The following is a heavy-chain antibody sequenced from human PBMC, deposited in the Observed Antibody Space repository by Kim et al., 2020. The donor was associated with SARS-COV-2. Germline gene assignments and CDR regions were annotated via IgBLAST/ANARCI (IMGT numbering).Heavy chain of an antibody. CDR2: IYYSGST. CDR3: ARNHYYDSSGHDY. V-gene: IGHV4-39*01. Sequence: SETLSLTCTVSGGSISSSSYYWGWIRQPPGKGLEWIGSIYYSGSTYYNPSLKSRVTISVDTSKNQFSLKLSSVTAADTAVYYCARNHYYDSSGHDYWGQGTLVTVSS. D-gene: IGHD3-22*01. CDR1: GGSISSSSYY. J-gene: IGHJ4*02.